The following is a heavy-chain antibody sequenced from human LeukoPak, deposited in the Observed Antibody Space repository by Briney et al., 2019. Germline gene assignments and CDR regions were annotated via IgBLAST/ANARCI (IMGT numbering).Heavy chain of an antibody. D-gene: IGHD3-10*01. CDR3: ASLYGSGPNWFDP. CDR2: ISGSGGST. Sequence: HPGGSLRLSCAASGFTFSSYGMSWVRQAPGKGLEWVSAISGSGGSTYYADSVKGRFTISRDNSKNTLYLQMNSLRAEDTAVYYCASLYGSGPNWFDPWGQGTLVTVSS. CDR1: GFTFSSYG. J-gene: IGHJ5*02. V-gene: IGHV3-23*01.